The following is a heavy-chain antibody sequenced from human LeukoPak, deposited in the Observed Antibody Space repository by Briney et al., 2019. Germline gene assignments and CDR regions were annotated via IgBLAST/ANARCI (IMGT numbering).Heavy chain of an antibody. V-gene: IGHV3-74*01. CDR2: INSDSIST. CDR3: ASSYSSPTSLVV. J-gene: IGHJ4*02. Sequence: GGSLRLSCAASGVIFSSYWMHWVRQAPGKGLVWVSRINSDSISTSYGDSVKGRFTISRDNAKNTLYLQMNSLRAEDTAVYYCASSYSSPTSLVVWGQGTLVTVSS. D-gene: IGHD6-13*01. CDR1: GVIFSSYW.